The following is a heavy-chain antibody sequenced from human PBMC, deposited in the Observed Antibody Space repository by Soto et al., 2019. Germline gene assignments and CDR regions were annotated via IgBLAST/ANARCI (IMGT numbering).Heavy chain of an antibody. CDR2: INSDGSST. Sequence: EVQLVESGGGLVQPGGSLRLSCAASGFIFSGYWMHWVRRAPGKGLVWVSRINSDGSSTTYADSVKGRFTISRDNAKNTMHLQMNSLRAEDTVVYYCARLLGGSGSFIDYWGQGTLVTVSS. V-gene: IGHV3-74*03. CDR1: GFIFSGYW. CDR3: ARLLGGSGSFIDY. J-gene: IGHJ4*02. D-gene: IGHD3-10*01.